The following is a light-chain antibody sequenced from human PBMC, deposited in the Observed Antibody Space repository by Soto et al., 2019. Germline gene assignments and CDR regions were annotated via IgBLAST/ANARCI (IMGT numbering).Light chain of an antibody. CDR3: QHYGTTPWT. CDR1: QSVCSRC. J-gene: IGKJ1*01. CDR2: GAS. V-gene: IGKV3-20*01. Sequence: ETVLTQSPGTLSLSPGERVTLSCRASQSVCSRCFAWYQQKPGQSPRLLIYGASTRATGIPDRFSGSGSGTDFTLTISRLEPEDFAVYYCQHYGTTPWTFGQGNKVGIK.